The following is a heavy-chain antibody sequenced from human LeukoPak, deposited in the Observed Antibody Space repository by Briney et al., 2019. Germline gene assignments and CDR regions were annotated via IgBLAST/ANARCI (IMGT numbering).Heavy chain of an antibody. V-gene: IGHV3-30*18. CDR2: ISYDGSNK. J-gene: IGHJ4*02. D-gene: IGHD3-9*01. CDR3: AKLDILTGYSN. Sequence: PGGSLRLSCAASGFTFSSYGMHWVRQAPGKGLEWVAVISYDGSNKYYADSVKGRSTISRDNSKNTLYLQMNSLRAEDTAVYYCAKLDILTGYSNWGQGTLVTVSS. CDR1: GFTFSSYG.